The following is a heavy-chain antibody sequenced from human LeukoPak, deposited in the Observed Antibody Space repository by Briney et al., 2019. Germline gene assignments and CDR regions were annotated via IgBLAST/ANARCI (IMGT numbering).Heavy chain of an antibody. V-gene: IGHV3-23*01. D-gene: IGHD3-22*01. J-gene: IGHJ4*02. Sequence: GGSLRLSRAASGFTFSSYAMSWVRQAPGKGLEWVSAISGSGGSTYYADSVKGRFTISRDNSKNTLYLQMNSLRAEDTAVYYCAKAYYYDSSGHSSDYWGQGTLVIVSS. CDR1: GFTFSSYA. CDR3: AKAYYYDSSGHSSDY. CDR2: ISGSGGST.